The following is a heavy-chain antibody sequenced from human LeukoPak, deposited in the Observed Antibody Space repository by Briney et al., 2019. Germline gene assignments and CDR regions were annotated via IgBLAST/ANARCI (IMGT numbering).Heavy chain of an antibody. J-gene: IGHJ4*02. CDR1: GGSISSYY. D-gene: IGHD6-19*01. V-gene: IGHV4-59*08. CDR2: IYYSGST. CDR3: ARRVAGTLDY. Sequence: KPSETLSLTCTVSGGSISSYYWSWIRQPPGKGLEWIGYIYYSGSTNYNPSLKSRVTISVDTSKNQFSLKLSSVTAADTAVYYCARRVAGTLDYWGQGTLVTVSS.